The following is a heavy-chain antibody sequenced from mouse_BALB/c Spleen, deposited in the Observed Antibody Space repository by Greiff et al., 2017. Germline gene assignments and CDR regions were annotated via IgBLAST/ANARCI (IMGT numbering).Heavy chain of an antibody. V-gene: IGHV1-4*02. CDR1: GYTFTSYT. Sequence: QVQLKESAAELARPGASVKMSCKASGYTFTSYTMHWVKQRPGQGLEWIGYINPSSGYTEYNQKFKDKTTLTADKSSSTAYMQLSSLTSEDSAVYYCARGHGSRFHWYFDVWGAGTTVTVSS. D-gene: IGHD1-1*01. CDR3: ARGHGSRFHWYFDV. CDR2: INPSSGYT. J-gene: IGHJ1*01.